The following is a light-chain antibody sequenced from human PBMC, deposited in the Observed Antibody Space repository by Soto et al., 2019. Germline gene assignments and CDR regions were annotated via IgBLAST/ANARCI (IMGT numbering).Light chain of an antibody. Sequence: QSALTQPASVSGWPGQSITIYCTGTSSDVGGSIYVSWYQLSPGKAPKLLIYDVDRPSGVSNRFSGSKSGNTASLTISGLQDEDEADYYCNSYTTSGTVVFGGGTKLTVL. CDR2: DV. CDR3: NSYTTSGTVV. V-gene: IGLV2-14*01. CDR1: SSDVGGSIY. J-gene: IGLJ3*02.